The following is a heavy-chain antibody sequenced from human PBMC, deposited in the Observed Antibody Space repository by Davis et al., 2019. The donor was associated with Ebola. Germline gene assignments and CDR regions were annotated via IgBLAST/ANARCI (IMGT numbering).Heavy chain of an antibody. CDR2: INHSGSP. Sequence: SETLSLTCAVYVGSFSGYYWSWVRQPPGEGLEWIGEINHSGSPKYNPSLMSRATISVDTSKNQFSLKLSSVTAADTAVYYCARVVTRGWFEYWGQGTLVTVSS. CDR1: VGSFSGYY. V-gene: IGHV4-34*01. CDR3: ARVVTRGWFEY. J-gene: IGHJ5*01.